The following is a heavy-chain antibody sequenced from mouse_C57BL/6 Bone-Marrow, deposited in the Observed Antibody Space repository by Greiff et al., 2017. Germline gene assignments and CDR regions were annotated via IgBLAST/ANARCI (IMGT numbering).Heavy chain of an antibody. CDR1: GYTFTSYG. CDR2: IYPRSGNT. D-gene: IGHD2-1*01. J-gene: IGHJ3*01. CDR3: ATLYYGNYGGFAY. V-gene: IGHV1-81*01. Sequence: QVQLQQSGAELVRPGASVKLSCKASGYTFTSYGIRWVKQRTGQGLEWIGEIYPRSGNTYYNEKFKGKATLTADKSSSTAYMELRSLTSEDSAVYFGATLYYGNYGGFAYWGQGTLVTVSA.